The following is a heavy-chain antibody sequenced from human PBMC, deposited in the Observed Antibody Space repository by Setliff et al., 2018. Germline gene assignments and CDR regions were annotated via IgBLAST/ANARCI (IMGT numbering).Heavy chain of an antibody. CDR2: VDPEEGET. Sequence: ASVKVSCKVSGYTFTDYHIHWVQQAPGKGLQWMGLVDPEEGETVYAERFQGRVTITADTSTDTAYMELSSLKSEDTAVYYCAGSYDILTGYYLAALGSSLNLWGQGTLVTVSS. D-gene: IGHD3-9*01. CDR3: AGSYDILTGYYLAALGSSLNL. J-gene: IGHJ4*02. V-gene: IGHV1-69-2*01. CDR1: GYTFTDYH.